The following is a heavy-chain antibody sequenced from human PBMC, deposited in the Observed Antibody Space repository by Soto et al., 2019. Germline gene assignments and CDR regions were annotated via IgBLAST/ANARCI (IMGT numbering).Heavy chain of an antibody. CDR1: GGTFSSYT. CDR2: IIPILGIA. CDR3: ARDLMTTVTTWYFDL. Sequence: QVQLVQSGAEVKKPGSSVKVSCKASGGTFSSYTISWVRQAPGQGLEWMGRIIPILGIANYAQKFQGRVTITADKSTSTAYMELRSLRSEDTAVYYCARDLMTTVTTWYFDLWGRGTLVTVSS. D-gene: IGHD4-17*01. V-gene: IGHV1-69*08. J-gene: IGHJ2*01.